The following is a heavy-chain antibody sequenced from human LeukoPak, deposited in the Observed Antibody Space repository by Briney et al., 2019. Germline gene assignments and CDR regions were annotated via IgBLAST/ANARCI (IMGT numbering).Heavy chain of an antibody. Sequence: ASVKVSCKTSGYAFATYDINWIRQAPGKGLEWMGWMNPNSGNTGYSQKFQGRVTITSNTSISTAYMELNSLRSEDTAVYYCARIGYYDFWTAHSYFFDYWGQGTLITVS. CDR1: GYAFATYD. CDR3: ARIGYYDFWTAHSYFFDY. CDR2: MNPNSGNT. J-gene: IGHJ4*02. D-gene: IGHD3/OR15-3a*01. V-gene: IGHV1-8*03.